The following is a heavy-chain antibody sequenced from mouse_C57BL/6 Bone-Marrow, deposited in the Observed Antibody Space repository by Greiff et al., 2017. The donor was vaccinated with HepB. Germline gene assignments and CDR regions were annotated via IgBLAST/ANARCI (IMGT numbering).Heavy chain of an antibody. Sequence: QVQLQQSGPELVKPGASVKISCKASGYAFSSSWMNWVKQRPGKGLEWIGRIHPGDGDTNYNGKFKGKATLTADKSSSTAYMQLSSLTSEDSAVYFCARSSAYYSNYNYYYAMDYWGQGTSVTVSS. CDR1: GYAFSSSW. D-gene: IGHD2-5*01. V-gene: IGHV1-82*01. CDR3: ARSSAYYSNYNYYYAMDY. J-gene: IGHJ4*01. CDR2: IHPGDGDT.